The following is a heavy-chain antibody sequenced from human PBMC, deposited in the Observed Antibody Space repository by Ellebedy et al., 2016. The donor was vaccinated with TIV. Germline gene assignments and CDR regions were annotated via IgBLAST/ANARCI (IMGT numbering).Heavy chain of an antibody. CDR1: GGTFSSYA. J-gene: IGHJ6*02. Sequence: SVKVSCXASGGTFSSYAISWVRQAPGQGLEWMGGIIPIFGTANYAQKFQGRVTITADESTSTAYMELSSLRSEDTAVYYCARVSVKRLVVVAAPHYYYYGMDVWGQGTTVTVSS. CDR3: ARVSVKRLVVVAAPHYYYYGMDV. V-gene: IGHV1-69*13. D-gene: IGHD2-15*01. CDR2: IIPIFGTA.